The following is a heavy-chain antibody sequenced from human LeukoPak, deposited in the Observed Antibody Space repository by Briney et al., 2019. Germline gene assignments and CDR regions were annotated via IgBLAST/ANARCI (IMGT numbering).Heavy chain of an antibody. CDR3: ARDSELGYCSGGSCHQGLDY. CDR1: GFTFSSYS. Sequence: GGSLRLSCAASGFTFSSYSMNWVRQAPGKGLEWVSSISSSSSYIYYADSVKGRFTISRDNAKNSLYLQMNSLRAEDTAVYYCARDSELGYCSGGSCHQGLDYWGQGTLVTVSS. CDR2: ISSSSSYI. J-gene: IGHJ4*02. V-gene: IGHV3-21*01. D-gene: IGHD2-15*01.